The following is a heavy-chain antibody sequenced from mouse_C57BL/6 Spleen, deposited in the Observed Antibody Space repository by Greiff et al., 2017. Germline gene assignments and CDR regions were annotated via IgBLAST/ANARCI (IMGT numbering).Heavy chain of an antibody. CDR1: GYTFTSYW. CDR3: ARHATEGAWFAY. V-gene: IGHV1-55*01. D-gene: IGHD4-1*02. Sequence: QVQLQQPGAELVKPGASVKMSCKASGYTFTSYWITWVKQRSGQGLEWIGDIYPGSGSTNYNEKFKSKATLTVDTSSSTAYMQLSSLTSEDSAVYYCARHATEGAWFAYWGQGTLVTVSA. CDR2: IYPGSGST. J-gene: IGHJ3*01.